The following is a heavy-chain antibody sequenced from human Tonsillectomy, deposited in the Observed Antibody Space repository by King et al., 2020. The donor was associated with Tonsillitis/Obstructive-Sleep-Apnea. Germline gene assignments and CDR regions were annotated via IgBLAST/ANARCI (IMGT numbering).Heavy chain of an antibody. V-gene: IGHV4-34*01. CDR2: IDHSGST. CDR3: ARMAVRGVRTHPNHYYYYMDV. J-gene: IGHJ6*03. D-gene: IGHD3-10*01. CDR1: GGSFSGYY. Sequence: VQLQQWGAGLLKPSETLSLTCAVYGGSFSGYYWSWIRQPPGRGLEWIGEIDHSGSTNYKPSPKSRVTISVDTSKNQFSRKLSSVTAADTAVYYCARMAVRGVRTHPNHYYYYMDVWGKGTTVTVSS.